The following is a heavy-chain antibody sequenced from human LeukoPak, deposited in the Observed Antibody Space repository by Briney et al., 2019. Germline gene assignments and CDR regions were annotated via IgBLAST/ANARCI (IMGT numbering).Heavy chain of an antibody. J-gene: IGHJ4*02. CDR2: IYYSGST. V-gene: IGHV4-39*01. CDR1: GGSISSSSYY. CDR3: ARGGIAVALFFDY. Sequence: PSETLSLTCTVSGGSISSSSYYWGWIRHPPGKGLEWIGSIYYSGSTYYNPSLKSRVTISVDTSKNQFSLKLSSVTAADTAVYYCARGGIAVALFFDYWGQGTLVTVSS. D-gene: IGHD6-19*01.